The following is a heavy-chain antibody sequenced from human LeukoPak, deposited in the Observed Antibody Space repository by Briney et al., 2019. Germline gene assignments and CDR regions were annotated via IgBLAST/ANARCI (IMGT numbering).Heavy chain of an antibody. CDR1: GFTFSSYW. CDR2: INSDGSST. D-gene: IGHD6-19*01. CDR3: ARESSGRGMDV. V-gene: IGHV3-74*01. Sequence: GGSLRRSCAASGFTFSSYWMHWVRQAPGKGLVWVSRINSDGSSTSYADSVKGRFTISRDNAKNALYLQMNSLRAEDTAVYYCARESSGRGMDVWGQGTTVTVSS. J-gene: IGHJ6*02.